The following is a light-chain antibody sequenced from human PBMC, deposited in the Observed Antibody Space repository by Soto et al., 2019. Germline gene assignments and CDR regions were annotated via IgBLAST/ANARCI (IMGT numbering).Light chain of an antibody. CDR3: QQYNTYPWT. J-gene: IGKJ1*01. CDR2: DAS. V-gene: IGKV1-5*01. CDR1: QSISSW. Sequence: DIQVTQSPSTLSASVGDRVTFTCRASQSISSWLAWYQQNPGKAPKLIRYDASTLQSVVPSTFSGSGSGSDSTLTSSCLHPADFATYYCQQYNTYPWTFGQGTKVEIK.